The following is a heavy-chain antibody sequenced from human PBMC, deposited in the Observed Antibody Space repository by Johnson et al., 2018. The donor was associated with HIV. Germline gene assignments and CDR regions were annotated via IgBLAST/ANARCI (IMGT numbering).Heavy chain of an antibody. Sequence: QVQLVESGGGVVQPGRSLRLSCAASGFTFSSYGMHWVRQAPGKGLDWVAFIRYDGSNKYYADSVKGRFTISRDNSKNTLYLQMNSLRAEDTAVYYCAKDRGSASGWDAFEIWGQGTLVTVSS. J-gene: IGHJ3*02. V-gene: IGHV3-30*02. CDR2: IRYDGSNK. CDR3: AKDRGSASGWDAFEI. CDR1: GFTFSSYG. D-gene: IGHD6-6*01.